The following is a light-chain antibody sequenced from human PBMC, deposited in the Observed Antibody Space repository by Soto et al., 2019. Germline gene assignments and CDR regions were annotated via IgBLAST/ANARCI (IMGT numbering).Light chain of an antibody. J-gene: IGLJ3*02. V-gene: IGLV2-11*01. CDR3: CLSPGSLTWL. CDR2: EVY. Sequence: QSALTQPRSVSGSPGQSVTISCTATGSDVGDSSHVSWYQLHPGKAPKLMIYEVYNRPSGVPDRFSGSKSGSTASLTISGLQAEDEAEYYCCLSPGSLTWLFGGGTKLTVL. CDR1: GSDVGDSSH.